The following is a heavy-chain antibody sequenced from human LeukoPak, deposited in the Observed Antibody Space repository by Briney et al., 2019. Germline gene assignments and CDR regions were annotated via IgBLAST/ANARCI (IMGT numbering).Heavy chain of an antibody. CDR2: INHSGST. D-gene: IGHD3-10*01. Sequence: SETLSLTCTVYGGSISGYYWSWIRQPPWKGLEWIGEINHSGSTNYNPSLKSRVTISVDTSKNQFSLKLSSVTAADTAVYYCARDGNWGENYFDYWGQGTLVTVSS. CDR1: GGSISGYY. J-gene: IGHJ4*02. V-gene: IGHV4-34*01. CDR3: ARDGNWGENYFDY.